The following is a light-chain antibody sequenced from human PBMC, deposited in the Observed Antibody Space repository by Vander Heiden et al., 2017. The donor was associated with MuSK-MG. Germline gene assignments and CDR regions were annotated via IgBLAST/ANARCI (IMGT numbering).Light chain of an antibody. CDR3: ATWDTSLRIVL. CDR2: DTN. J-gene: IGLJ3*02. V-gene: IGLV1-51*01. Sequence: QPVLTLQPSVAAAPGQRVTISCSGTSANIGDNFVSWYQRVPGTAPKILIFDTNRRPSGIPDRFSGSKSATSATLVITGLQTGDEAEYFCATWDTSLRIVLFGGGTKLTVL. CDR1: SANIGDNF.